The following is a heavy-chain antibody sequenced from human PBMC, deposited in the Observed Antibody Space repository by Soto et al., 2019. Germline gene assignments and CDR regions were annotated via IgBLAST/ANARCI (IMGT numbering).Heavy chain of an antibody. Sequence: QVQLVESGGGVVQPGRSLRLSCAASGFTFSSYAMHWVRQAPGKGLEWVAVISYDGSNKYYADSVKGRFTISRDNSKKTLSLPPNSVRAENTGEYCSASIPTVVTTGSSLGLWGQGNLVTLSS. J-gene: IGHJ4*02. V-gene: IGHV3-30-3*01. D-gene: IGHD4-17*01. CDR2: ISYDGSNK. CDR3: ASIPTVVTTGSSLGL. CDR1: GFTFSSYA.